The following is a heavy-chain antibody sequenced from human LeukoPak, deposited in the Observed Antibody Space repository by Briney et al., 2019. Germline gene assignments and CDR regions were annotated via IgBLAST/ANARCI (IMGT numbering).Heavy chain of an antibody. Sequence: ASVKVSCKASGYTFTSYGISWVRQAPGQGLEWMGWISAYNGNTNYAQKLQGRVTMTTDTSTSTAYMELRSLRSDDTAVYYCARERVAEAGFYYYYGMDVWGQGTTVTVSS. CDR2: ISAYNGNT. CDR1: GYTFTSYG. CDR3: ARERVAEAGFYYYYGMDV. V-gene: IGHV1-18*01. D-gene: IGHD6-19*01. J-gene: IGHJ6*02.